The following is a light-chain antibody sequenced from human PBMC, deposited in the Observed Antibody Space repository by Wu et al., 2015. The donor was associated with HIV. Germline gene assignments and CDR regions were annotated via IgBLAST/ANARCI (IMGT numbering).Light chain of an antibody. V-gene: IGKV3-20*01. CDR1: QSINSNF. CDR2: GAS. Sequence: EIVLTQSPDTLSLSPGERATLSCRASQSINSNFLAWYQQKPGQPPRLLISGASNRATGIPDRFSGSGSATDFTLTISRLEPEDFGTYFCQQYAGPLTFGGGTKVEIK. J-gene: IGKJ4*01. CDR3: QQYAGPLT.